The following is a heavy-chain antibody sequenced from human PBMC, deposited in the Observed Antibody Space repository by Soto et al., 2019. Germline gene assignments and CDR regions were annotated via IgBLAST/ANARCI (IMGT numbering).Heavy chain of an antibody. CDR3: VKAPYSSSHYYYGMDV. V-gene: IGHV3-64D*08. Sequence: GGSLRRSCSASGFTFSSYAMHWVRQAPGKGLEYVSAISSNGGSKYYADSVKGRFTISRDNSKNTLYLQMSSLRAEDTAVYYCVKAPYSSSHYYYGMDVWGQGTTVTISS. J-gene: IGHJ6*02. CDR1: GFTFSSYA. D-gene: IGHD6-6*01. CDR2: ISSNGGSK.